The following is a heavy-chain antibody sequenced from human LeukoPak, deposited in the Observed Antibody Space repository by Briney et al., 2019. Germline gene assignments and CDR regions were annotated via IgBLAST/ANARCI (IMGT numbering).Heavy chain of an antibody. CDR2: INHSGST. D-gene: IGHD1-1*01. Sequence: SETLSLTCADFGGSFSSFYWTWFRQPPGKGLEWIGEINHSGSTNYNPSLKSRVTISVDTSKNQFSLKLSSVTAADTAVYYCARILDGRNYWGQGTLVTVSS. V-gene: IGHV4-34*01. CDR3: ARILDGRNY. J-gene: IGHJ4*02. CDR1: GGSFSSFY.